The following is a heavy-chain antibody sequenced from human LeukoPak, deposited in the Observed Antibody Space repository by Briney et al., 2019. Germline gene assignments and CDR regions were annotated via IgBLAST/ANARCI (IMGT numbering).Heavy chain of an antibody. Sequence: EASVKVSCKASGGTFSSYAISWVRQAPGQGLEWMGGIIPIFGTANYAQKFQGRVTITADESTSTAYMELSSLRSEDTAVYYCARAPRDITIFGGVMVHYGMDVWGQGTTVTVSS. J-gene: IGHJ6*02. V-gene: IGHV1-69*13. CDR1: GGTFSSYA. D-gene: IGHD3-3*01. CDR3: ARAPRDITIFGGVMVHYGMDV. CDR2: IIPIFGTA.